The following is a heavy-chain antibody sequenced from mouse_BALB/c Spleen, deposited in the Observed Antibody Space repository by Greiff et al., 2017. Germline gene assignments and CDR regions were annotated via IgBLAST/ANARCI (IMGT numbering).Heavy chain of an antibody. V-gene: IGHV1S137*01. CDR1: GYTFTDYA. Sequence: VQLQQSGAELVRPGVSVKISCKGSGYTFTDYAMHWVKQSHAKSLEWIGVISTYYGDASYNQNFKGKATMTVDKYSSTAYMELARLTSEDAAIFYYASTYYGNSAWFAYWGQGTLVTVSA. CDR2: ISTYYGDA. CDR3: ASTYYGNSAWFAY. J-gene: IGHJ3*01. D-gene: IGHD2-10*01.